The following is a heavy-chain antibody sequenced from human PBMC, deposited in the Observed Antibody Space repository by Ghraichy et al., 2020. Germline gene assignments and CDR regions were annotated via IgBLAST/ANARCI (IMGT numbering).Heavy chain of an antibody. Sequence: GSLRLSCAASGFTFSNAWMSWVRQAPGKGLEWVGRIKSKTDGGTTDYAAPVKGRFTISRDDSKNTLYLQMNSLKTEDTAVYHCTTALVGATGGYWGQGTPFTVSS. CDR3: TTALVGATGGY. CDR2: IKSKTDGGTT. D-gene: IGHD1-26*01. CDR1: GFTFSNAW. J-gene: IGHJ4*02. V-gene: IGHV3-15*01.